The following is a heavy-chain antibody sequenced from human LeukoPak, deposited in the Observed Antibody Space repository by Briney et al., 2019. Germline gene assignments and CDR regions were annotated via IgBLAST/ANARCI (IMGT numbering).Heavy chain of an antibody. Sequence: SETLSLTCGFYGGSFRNYYWSCIRQSPGKGLEWIGEINQSGRTNYNPSPKTRLTISVDTAKNLFSLNLTSMTAADTATYYCAVRDGHSTSSGDTWGQGTLVTVSS. CDR2: INQSGRT. D-gene: IGHD6-6*01. CDR3: AVRDGHSTSSGDT. CDR1: GGSFRNYY. V-gene: IGHV4-34*01. J-gene: IGHJ5*02.